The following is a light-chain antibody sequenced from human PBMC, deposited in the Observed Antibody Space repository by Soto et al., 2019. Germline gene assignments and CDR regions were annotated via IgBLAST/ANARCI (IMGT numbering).Light chain of an antibody. J-gene: IGKJ5*01. CDR3: QQYNNWPPSII. CDR1: ESVSSN. V-gene: IGKV3-15*01. Sequence: VMTQSPATLSVSPGERATLSCRASESVSSNLAWYQQRPGQAPRLLIYGASTRATDTPVRFRGSGSGTEFTLTISSLQSEDFAVYYCQQYNNWPPSIIFGQGTRRRL. CDR2: GAS.